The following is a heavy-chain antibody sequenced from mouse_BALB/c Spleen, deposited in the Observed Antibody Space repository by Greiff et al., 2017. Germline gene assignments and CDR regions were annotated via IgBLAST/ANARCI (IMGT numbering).Heavy chain of an antibody. CDR3: ARRRLADYAMDY. D-gene: IGHD3-2*02. V-gene: IGHV1-87*01. CDR1: GYTFTSYW. CDR2: IYPGDGDT. J-gene: IGHJ4*01. Sequence: VQLQESGAELARPGASVKLSCKASGYTFTSYWMQWVKQRPGQGLEWIGAIYPGDGDTRYTQKFKGKATLTADKSSSTAYMQLSSLASEDSAVYYCARRRLADYAMDYWGQGTSVTVSS.